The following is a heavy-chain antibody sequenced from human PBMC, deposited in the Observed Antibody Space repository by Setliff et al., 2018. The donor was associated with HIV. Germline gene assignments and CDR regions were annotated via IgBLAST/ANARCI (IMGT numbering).Heavy chain of an antibody. D-gene: IGHD7-27*01. CDR1: GGSISSGGYF. Sequence: PSETLSLTCTVSGGSISSGGYFWSWIRQLPGKGLEWIGYIYYSGSTYYNPSLKSRVTISVDTAKNQFSLKVSSVTAADTAVYYCARALGIGGWYFDLWGRGTLVTVSS. CDR3: ARALGIGGWYFDL. J-gene: IGHJ2*01. CDR2: IYYSGST. V-gene: IGHV4-31*03.